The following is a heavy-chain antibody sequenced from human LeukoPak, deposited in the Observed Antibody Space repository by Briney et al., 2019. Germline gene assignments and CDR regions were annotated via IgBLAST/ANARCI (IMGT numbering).Heavy chain of an antibody. CDR1: GYIFSSYG. V-gene: IGHV1-18*01. CDR3: ARGGHGTGVAVAGTGDY. CDR2: INTQNGNT. J-gene: IGHJ4*02. Sequence: ASVKVSCKSSGYIFSSYGISWVRQAPGQRLEWMGWINTQNGNTDYAQKFQGRLTMTTDRLTATAYMELRSLRSEGTAVYYCARGGHGTGVAVAGTGDYWGQGTLVTVSS. D-gene: IGHD6-19*01.